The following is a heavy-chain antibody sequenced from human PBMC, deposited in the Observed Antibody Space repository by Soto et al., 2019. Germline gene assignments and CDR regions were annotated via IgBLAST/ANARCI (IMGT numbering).Heavy chain of an antibody. CDR1: GYSFTSYW. D-gene: IGHD4-17*01. Sequence: GESLKISCKGSGYSFTSYWIGWVRQMPGKGLEWMGIIYPGDSDTRYSPSFQGQVTISADKSISTAYLQWSSLKASDTAMYYCASSTNYYGGNSLEAFDIRGQGTMVSV. CDR2: IYPGDSDT. J-gene: IGHJ3*02. V-gene: IGHV5-51*01. CDR3: ASSTNYYGGNSLEAFDI.